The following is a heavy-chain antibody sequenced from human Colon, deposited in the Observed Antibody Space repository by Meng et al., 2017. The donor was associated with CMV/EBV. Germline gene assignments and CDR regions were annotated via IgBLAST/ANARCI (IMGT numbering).Heavy chain of an antibody. CDR1: GFTVSNNY. CDR2: IYSGGST. J-gene: IGHJ4*02. D-gene: IGHD2-15*01. CDR3: ARDIRYCSSGSCYSFGLNY. V-gene: IGHV3-53*01. Sequence: EVKLVESGXGLIQPXGSLRLXXXASGFTVSNNYMSWVRQAPGKGLEWVSIIYSGGSTYYADSVKGRFTISRDNSKNTLFLQMNSLRAEDTAVYYCARDIRYCSSGSCYSFGLNYWGQGTLGTVSS.